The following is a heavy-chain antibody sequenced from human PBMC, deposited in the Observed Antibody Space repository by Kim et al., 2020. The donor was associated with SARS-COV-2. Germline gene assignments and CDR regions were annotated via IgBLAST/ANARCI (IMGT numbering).Heavy chain of an antibody. J-gene: IGHJ6*02. D-gene: IGHD3-9*01. CDR1: GDSVSSNHMS. CDR2: TYYRSKWYN. Sequence: SQTLSLTCAVSGDSVSSNHMSWSWIRQSPSRGLEWLGRTYYRSKWYNDYAESVKGRITINPDTSKNQFSLLLNSVSPEDTDVYYCAREPRYHDILSAMDFWGQGTTVTVSS. V-gene: IGHV6-1*01. CDR3: AREPRYHDILSAMDF.